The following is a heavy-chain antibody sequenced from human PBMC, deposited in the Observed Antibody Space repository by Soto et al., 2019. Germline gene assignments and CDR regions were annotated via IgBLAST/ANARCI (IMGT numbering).Heavy chain of an antibody. CDR3: ARRLDDTPETFFNWFDP. V-gene: IGHV4-31*03. CDR1: GGSINTGGYY. CDR2: IFYTGTA. J-gene: IGHJ5*02. D-gene: IGHD2-15*01. Sequence: QVQLQESGPGLVKPSQTLSLTCTVSGGSINTGGYYWGWIRHLPGEGLAWIGHIFYTGTAYYNPSLRSRVTVSIDTSANQFSLHMYSVTAADTAMYYCARRLDDTPETFFNWFDPWGQGILVTVSS.